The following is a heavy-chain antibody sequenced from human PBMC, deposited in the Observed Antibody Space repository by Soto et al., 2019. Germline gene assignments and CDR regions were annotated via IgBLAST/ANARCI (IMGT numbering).Heavy chain of an antibody. CDR1: GGSISSSSYY. CDR3: ARQYSYFDY. CDR2: IYYSGST. J-gene: IGHJ4*02. Sequence: PSETLSLTCTVSGGSISSSSYYRGWIRQPPGKGLEWIGSIYYSGSTYYNPSLKSRVTISVDTSKNQFSLKLSSVTAADTAVYYCARQYSYFDYWGQGTLVTVSS. V-gene: IGHV4-39*01. D-gene: IGHD2-15*01.